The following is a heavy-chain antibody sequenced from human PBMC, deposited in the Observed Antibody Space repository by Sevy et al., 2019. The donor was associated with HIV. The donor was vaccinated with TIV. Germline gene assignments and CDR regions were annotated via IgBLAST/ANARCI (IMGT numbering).Heavy chain of an antibody. CDR1: GFTFSSYW. CDR3: AREFRGPANDY. V-gene: IGHV3-7*03. CDR2: IKPDGSEK. Sequence: GGSLRLSCAASGFTFSSYWMSWVRQAPGKGLEWVANIKPDGSEKYYVDSVKGRFTISRDNAENSLFLQMNSLRADDTAGYYCAREFRGPANDYWGQGTLVTVSS. J-gene: IGHJ4*02. D-gene: IGHD2-2*01.